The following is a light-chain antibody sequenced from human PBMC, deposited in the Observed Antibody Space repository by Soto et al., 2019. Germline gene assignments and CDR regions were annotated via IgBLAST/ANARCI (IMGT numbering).Light chain of an antibody. CDR3: QQYGSSLTWT. J-gene: IGKJ1*01. CDR2: GAS. Sequence: EVVLTQSPGTLSLSPGXRATLSCRASQSLSSNYLAWYQQRPGQAPRLLIYGASSRAAGIPDRFSGSGSGTDFTLTISRLETEDFAVYYCQQYGSSLTWTFGQGTKVDIK. V-gene: IGKV3-20*01. CDR1: QSLSSNY.